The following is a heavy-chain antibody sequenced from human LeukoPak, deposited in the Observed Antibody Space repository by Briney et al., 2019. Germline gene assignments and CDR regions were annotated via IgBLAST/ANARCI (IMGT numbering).Heavy chain of an antibody. CDR3: ARATTYYDFWSGYNWFDP. CDR2: IYYSGST. CDR1: GGSISSSSYY. Sequence: SETLSLTCTVSGGSISSSSYYWGWIRQPPGKGLEWIGSIYYSGSTYYNPSLKSRVTISVDTSKNQFSLKLSSVTAADTAVYYCARATTYYDFWSGYNWFDPWGQGTLVTVSS. J-gene: IGHJ5*02. V-gene: IGHV4-39*01. D-gene: IGHD3-3*01.